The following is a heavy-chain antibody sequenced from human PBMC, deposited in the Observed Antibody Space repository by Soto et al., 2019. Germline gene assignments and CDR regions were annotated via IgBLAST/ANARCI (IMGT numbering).Heavy chain of an antibody. CDR3: AYRSPALDY. Sequence: QGQLVESGGDVVQPGRSLRLSCAASGFTFSSYGMHWVRQAPGKGLEWVAVIWYDGSKKYYADFVKGRFTISRDNSKYPLYLHINSLTAKDTAVYYCAYRSPALDYWGQGTLVTVSA. D-gene: IGHD4-4*01. CDR2: IWYDGSKK. J-gene: IGHJ4*02. CDR1: GFTFSSYG. V-gene: IGHV3-33*01.